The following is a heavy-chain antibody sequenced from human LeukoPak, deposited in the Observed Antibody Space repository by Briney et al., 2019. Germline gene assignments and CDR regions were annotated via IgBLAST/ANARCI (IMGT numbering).Heavy chain of an antibody. Sequence: GGSLRLSCAASGFVFSASYMSWVRQAPGKGLEWVATIKRDGSEKYHVDSVRGRFTISRDNTNDSLFLQMNSLRVDDTAVYYCVRGGTYWTVSWGQGTLVNVS. J-gene: IGHJ5*01. CDR2: IKRDGSEK. CDR1: GFVFSASY. V-gene: IGHV3-7*01. CDR3: VRGGTYWTVS.